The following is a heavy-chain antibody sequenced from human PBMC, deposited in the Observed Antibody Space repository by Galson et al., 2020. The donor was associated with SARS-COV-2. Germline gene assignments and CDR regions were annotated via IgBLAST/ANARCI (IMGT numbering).Heavy chain of an antibody. D-gene: IGHD5-18*01. CDR2: IKQDGSEK. V-gene: IGHV3-7*01. CDR3: ARDKGPPRRGYRFGSYYYYYYMDV. Sequence: GGSLRLSCAASGFTFSSYWMSWVRQAPGKGLEWVANIKQDGSEKYYVDSVKGRFTISRDNAKNSLYLQMNSLRAEDTAVYYRARDKGPPRRGYRFGSYYYYYYMDVWGKGTTVTVSS. CDR1: GFTFSSYW. J-gene: IGHJ6*03.